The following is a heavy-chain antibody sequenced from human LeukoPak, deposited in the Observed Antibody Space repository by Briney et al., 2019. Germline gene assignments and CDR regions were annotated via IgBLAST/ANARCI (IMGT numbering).Heavy chain of an antibody. CDR1: GYTFTSYD. V-gene: IGHV1-18*01. CDR3: ARVAAADYFDY. Sequence: RASVKVSCKASGYTFTSYDINWVRQAPGQGLEWMGWINPYNGNTNYAQKLQGRVTMTTDTSTSTAYMELRSLRSDDTAVYYCARVAAADYFDYWGQGTLVTVSS. CDR2: INPYNGNT. J-gene: IGHJ4*02. D-gene: IGHD6-13*01.